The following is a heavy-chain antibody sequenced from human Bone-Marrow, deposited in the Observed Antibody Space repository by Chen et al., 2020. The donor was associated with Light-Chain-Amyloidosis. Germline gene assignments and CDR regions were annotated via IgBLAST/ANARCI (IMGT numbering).Heavy chain of an antibody. V-gene: IGHV4-39*01. J-gene: IGHJ4*02. CDR1: GGSISSSSYY. CDR2: IYYSGST. Sequence: QLQLQESGPGLVKPSATLSLTCTVSGGSISSSSYYWGWIRQPPGKGLEWIGSIYYSGSTYYNPSLKSRVTISVDTSKNQFSLKLSSVTAADTAVYYCARLGSPYQLLLIAYWGQGTLVTVSS. CDR3: ARLGSPYQLLLIAY. D-gene: IGHD2-2*01.